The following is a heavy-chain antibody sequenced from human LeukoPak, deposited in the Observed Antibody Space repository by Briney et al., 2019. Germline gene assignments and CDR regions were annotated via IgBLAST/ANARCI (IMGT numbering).Heavy chain of an antibody. D-gene: IGHD3-22*01. CDR2: ISRDGSNK. CDR3: AKAMYADYDSSDL. Sequence: GRSLRLSCGASGFTFRSYGMHWVRQAPGKGLEWVAVISRDGSNKYYADSVKGRFTISRDNSKNTLHLQMNSLRGEDTAVYYRAKAMYADYDSSDLWGQGTLVTVSS. CDR1: GFTFRSYG. V-gene: IGHV3-30*18. J-gene: IGHJ4*02.